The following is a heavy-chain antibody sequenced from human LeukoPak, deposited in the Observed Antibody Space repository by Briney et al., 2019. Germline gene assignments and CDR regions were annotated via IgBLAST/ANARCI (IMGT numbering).Heavy chain of an antibody. V-gene: IGHV3-48*01. Sequence: PGGSLRLSCAASGFTFSSYSMNWVRQAPGKGLEWVSYISSSSSTIYYADSVKGRFTISRDNAKNSLYLQMNSLRAEDTAVYYCARDVEGDIVVLPAATGDYWGQGTLVTVSS. CDR3: ARDVEGDIVVLPAATGDY. CDR1: GFTFSSYS. D-gene: IGHD2-2*01. CDR2: ISSSSSTI. J-gene: IGHJ4*02.